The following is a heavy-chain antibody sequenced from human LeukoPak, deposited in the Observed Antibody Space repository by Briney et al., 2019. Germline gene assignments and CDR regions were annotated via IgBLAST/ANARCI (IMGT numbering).Heavy chain of an antibody. J-gene: IGHJ5*02. CDR1: GGSISSYY. CDR2: IYYSGST. CDR3: ARFLRFGENNWFDP. V-gene: IGHV4-59*01. D-gene: IGHD3-10*01. Sequence: SETLSLTCTVSGGSISSYYWSWIRQPPGKGLEWIGYIYYSGSTNYNPSLKSRVTISVDTSKNQFSLKLSSVTAADTAVYYCARFLRFGENNWFDPWGQGTLVTVSS.